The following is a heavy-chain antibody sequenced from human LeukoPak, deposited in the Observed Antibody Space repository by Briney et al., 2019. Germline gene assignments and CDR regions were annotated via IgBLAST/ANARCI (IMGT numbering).Heavy chain of an antibody. CDR2: IYYSGST. V-gene: IGHV4-59*08. Sequence: SETLSLTCTVSGGSISSYYWSWIRQPPGMGLEWIGYIYYSGSTNYNPSLRSRVTISVDTSKNQFSLKLSSVTAADTAVYYCARTPFYGDSYYFDYWGQGTLVTVSS. CDR1: GGSISSYY. J-gene: IGHJ4*02. CDR3: ARTPFYGDSYYFDY. D-gene: IGHD4-17*01.